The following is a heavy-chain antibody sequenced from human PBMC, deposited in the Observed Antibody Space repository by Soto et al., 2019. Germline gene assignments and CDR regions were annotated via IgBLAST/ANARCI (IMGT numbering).Heavy chain of an antibody. J-gene: IGHJ4*02. CDR3: ARGTLLRPASLNY. Sequence: SETQAHTGTGSGGSLSSSTYYGGWIRQPPGKGLEWIGSIYYSGSTYYNPSLKSRVTISVDTSKNQFSLKLSSVTAADTAVYYCARGTLLRPASLNYWGQGTLVT. D-gene: IGHD3-22*01. CDR1: GGSLSSSTYY. V-gene: IGHV4-39*01. CDR2: IYYSGST.